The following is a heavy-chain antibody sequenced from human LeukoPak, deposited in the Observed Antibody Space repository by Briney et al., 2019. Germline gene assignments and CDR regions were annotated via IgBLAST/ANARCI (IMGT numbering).Heavy chain of an antibody. J-gene: IGHJ5*02. V-gene: IGHV5-51*01. CDR1: GYSFTSYW. Sequence: GESLKISCKGSGYSFTSYWIGWVRQMPGKGLAWMGIIYPGDSDTRYSPSFQGQVTISADKSISTAYLQWSSLKASDTAMYYCARQQHKSGYCSSTSCYASDWFDPWGQGTLVTVSS. CDR2: IYPGDSDT. D-gene: IGHD2-2*01. CDR3: ARQQHKSGYCSSTSCYASDWFDP.